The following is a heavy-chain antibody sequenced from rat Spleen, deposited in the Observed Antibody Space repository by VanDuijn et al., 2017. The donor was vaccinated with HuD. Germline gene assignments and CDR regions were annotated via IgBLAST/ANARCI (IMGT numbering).Heavy chain of an antibody. Sequence: EVQLVESGGGLVQPGRSLKLSCVVSGFTSSDYDMTWVRQAPTKGLEWVASISPSGVTYYRDSVKGRFTVSRENAKSTLYLLMDSLRSEDTATYYCTRQDTSGYSNWFTYWGQGTLVTVSS. J-gene: IGHJ3*01. CDR3: TRQDTSGYSNWFTY. CDR1: GFTSSDYD. CDR2: ISPSGVT. D-gene: IGHD4-3*01. V-gene: IGHV5S23*01.